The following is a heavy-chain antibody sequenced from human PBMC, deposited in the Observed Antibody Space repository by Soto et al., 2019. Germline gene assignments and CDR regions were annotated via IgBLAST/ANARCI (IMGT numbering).Heavy chain of an antibody. D-gene: IGHD6-6*01. V-gene: IGHV1-2*04. CDR2: INPNSGGT. Sequence: QVQLVQSGAEVKKPGASVKVSCKASGYTFTGYYMHWVRQAPGQGLEWMGWINPNSGGTNYAQKFQGWVTMTRDTSISTAYRELSRLGSDDTAVYSCAMGRGGKYSSSSGIGFDYWGQGTLVTVSS. J-gene: IGHJ4*02. CDR3: AMGRGGKYSSSSGIGFDY. CDR1: GYTFTGYY.